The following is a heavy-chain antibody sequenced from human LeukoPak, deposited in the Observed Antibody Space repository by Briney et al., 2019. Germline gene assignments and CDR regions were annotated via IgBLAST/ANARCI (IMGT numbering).Heavy chain of an antibody. V-gene: IGHV1-69*05. D-gene: IGHD6-19*01. CDR2: IIPIFGTA. Sequence: SVKVSCKASGGTFSSYAISWVRQAPGQGLEWMGGIIPIFGTANYAQKLQGRVTMTTDTSTSTAYMELRSLRSDDTAVYYCARDVGSGWYFDYWGQGTLVTVSS. CDR1: GGTFSSYA. J-gene: IGHJ4*02. CDR3: ARDVGSGWYFDY.